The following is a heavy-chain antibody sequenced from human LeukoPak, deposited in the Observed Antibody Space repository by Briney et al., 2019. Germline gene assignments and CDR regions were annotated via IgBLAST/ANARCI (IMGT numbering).Heavy chain of an antibody. CDR2: INPNSGGT. V-gene: IGHV1-2*02. J-gene: IGHJ6*03. D-gene: IGHD2-15*01. Sequence: ASVKVSCKASGYTFTSYDINWVRQAPGQGLEWMGWINPNSGGTNYAQKFQGRVTMTRDTSISTAYMELSRLRSDDTAVYYCARVVDYYYYMDVWGKGTTVTVSS. CDR3: ARVVDYYYYMDV. CDR1: GYTFTSYD.